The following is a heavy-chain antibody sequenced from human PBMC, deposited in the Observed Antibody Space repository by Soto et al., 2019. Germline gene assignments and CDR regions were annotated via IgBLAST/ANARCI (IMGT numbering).Heavy chain of an antibody. J-gene: IGHJ6*02. D-gene: IGHD3-3*01. CDR3: ANYDFWSRYHYGMDV. CDR1: GYSFTSYW. V-gene: IGHV5-10-1*01. Sequence: GESLKISCKGSGYSFTSYWISWVRQMPGKGLEWMGRIDPSDSYTNYSPSFQGHVTISADKSISTAYLQWSSLKASDTAMYYCANYDFWSRYHYGMDVWGQGTTVTVSS. CDR2: IDPSDSYT.